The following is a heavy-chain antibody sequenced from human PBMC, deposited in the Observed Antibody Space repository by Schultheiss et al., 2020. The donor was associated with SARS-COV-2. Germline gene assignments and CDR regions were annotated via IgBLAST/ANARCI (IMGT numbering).Heavy chain of an antibody. J-gene: IGHJ3*02. CDR1: GGTISSYY. CDR3: ARVQVAFDI. CDR2: IYYSGST. Sequence: SETLSLTCTVSGGTISSYYWTWIRQPPGKGLEWIGYIYYSGSTNYNPSLKSRVTISVDTSKNQFSLKLSTVTAADKAVYYCARVQVAFDIWGQGTMVTVSS. V-gene: IGHV4-59*08.